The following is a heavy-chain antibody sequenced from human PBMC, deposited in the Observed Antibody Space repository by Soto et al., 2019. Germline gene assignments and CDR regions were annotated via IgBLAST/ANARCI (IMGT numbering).Heavy chain of an antibody. CDR1: GGSISTSNL. V-gene: IGHV4-4*02. CDR3: ARSPRSIAAGGIDY. J-gene: IGHJ4*02. CDR2: IYHSGST. Sequence: QVQLQESGPGLVKPSGTLSLTCAVSGGSISTSNLWTWVRQPPGKGLEWIGEIYHSGSTNYNPSPKSLVTISVDKSKNPFSLKLNSVTAADTAVYYCARSPRSIAAGGIDYWGQGFLVTVSS. D-gene: IGHD6-13*01.